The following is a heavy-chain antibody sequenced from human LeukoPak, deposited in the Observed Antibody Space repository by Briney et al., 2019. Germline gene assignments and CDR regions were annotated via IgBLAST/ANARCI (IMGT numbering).Heavy chain of an antibody. CDR2: INPNSGGA. Sequence: ASVKVSCKASGYTFTDNYIHWVRQAPGQGLEWMGVINPNSGGAEYAQKFQGRVTMTRDTSISTAYMELSRLRSDDTAVYYCARDPAPYDYVWGSSRYYYGMDVWGQGTTVTVSS. CDR1: GYTFTDNY. D-gene: IGHD3-16*01. J-gene: IGHJ6*02. CDR3: ARDPAPYDYVWGSSRYYYGMDV. V-gene: IGHV1-2*02.